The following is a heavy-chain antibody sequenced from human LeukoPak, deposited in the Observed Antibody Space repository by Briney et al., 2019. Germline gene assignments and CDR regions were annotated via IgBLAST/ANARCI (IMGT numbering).Heavy chain of an antibody. Sequence: ASVKVSCKASGYTFTGYYMHWVRQAPGQGLEWMGWINPNSGGTNYAQKFQGRVTMTRDTSISTAYMELSRLRSDDTAVYYCARDISSIAAPELDYWGQGTLVTVSS. J-gene: IGHJ4*02. CDR3: ARDISSIAAPELDY. CDR2: INPNSGGT. CDR1: GYTFTGYY. D-gene: IGHD6-6*01. V-gene: IGHV1-2*02.